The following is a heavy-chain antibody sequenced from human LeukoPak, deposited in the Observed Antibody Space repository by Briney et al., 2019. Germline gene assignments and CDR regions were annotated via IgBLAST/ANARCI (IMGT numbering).Heavy chain of an antibody. V-gene: IGHV4-61*01. Sequence: SETLSLTCSVSGASVSSGSYYWSWIRQPPGKGLEWISYVYYSGSTNYNPSLKSRVTISLVTSKNQFSLRLSSVTAAVTAVYYCASRHGDSGSSNCWGQGTLVTVSS. J-gene: IGHJ4*02. CDR3: ASRHGDSGSSNC. CDR1: GASVSSGSYY. CDR2: VYYSGST. D-gene: IGHD3-10*01.